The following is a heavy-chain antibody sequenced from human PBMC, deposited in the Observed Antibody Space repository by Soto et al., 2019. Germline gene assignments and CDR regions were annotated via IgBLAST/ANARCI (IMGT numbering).Heavy chain of an antibody. D-gene: IGHD6-13*01. CDR2: ISGSGGST. J-gene: IGHJ4*02. CDR3: VAAAGTTGKFDY. CDR1: GFTFSSYA. V-gene: IGHV3-23*01. Sequence: GGSLRLSCAASGFTFSSYAMSWVRQAPGKGLEWVSAISGSGGSTYYADSVKGRFTISRDNSKNTLYLQMNSLRAEDTAVYYPVAAAGTTGKFDYWGQGTLVTVS.